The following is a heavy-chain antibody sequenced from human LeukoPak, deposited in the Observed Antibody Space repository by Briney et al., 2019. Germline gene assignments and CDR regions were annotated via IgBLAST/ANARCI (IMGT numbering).Heavy chain of an antibody. J-gene: IGHJ4*02. CDR1: GFTFSSYS. D-gene: IGHD6-13*01. Sequence: NPGGSLRLSCVPSGFTFSSYSMNWVRQAPGKGLEWVSSISSATSYIYYADSVKGRFTISRDNAKNSLYLQMNSLRAEDTAVYYCARGDSSTWQRHFDSWGRGTLVTVSS. CDR3: ARGDSSTWQRHFDS. V-gene: IGHV3-21*01. CDR2: ISSATSYI.